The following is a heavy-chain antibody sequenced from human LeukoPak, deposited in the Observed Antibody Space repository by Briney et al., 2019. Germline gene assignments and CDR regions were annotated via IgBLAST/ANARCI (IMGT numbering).Heavy chain of an antibody. D-gene: IGHD6-13*01. CDR1: GGSISSYY. V-gene: IGHV4-59*01. J-gene: IGHJ5*02. CDR3: GRLYSSSPNWFDP. CDR2: IYYSGST. Sequence: SETLSLTCNVSGGSISSYYWSWIRQPPGKGLEWIGYIYYSGSTSYNPSLKSRVTISVDTSKNQFSLRLSSVTGADTAVYYCGRLYSSSPNWFDPWGQGTQVTVSS.